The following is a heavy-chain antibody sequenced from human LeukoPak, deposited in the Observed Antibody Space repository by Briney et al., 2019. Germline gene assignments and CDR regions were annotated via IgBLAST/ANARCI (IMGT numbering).Heavy chain of an antibody. D-gene: IGHD3-10*01. J-gene: IGHJ6*03. CDR2: IYTSGST. V-gene: IGHV4-4*07. CDR1: GGSISSYY. CDR3: ARDRMYYYGSGSSHYYYYMDV. Sequence: PSETLSLTCTVSGGSISSYYWSWIRQPAGKGLEWIGRIYTSGSTNYNPSLKSRVTMSVDTSKNQFSLKLSSVTAADTAVYYCARDRMYYYGSGSSHYYYYMDVWGKGTTATISS.